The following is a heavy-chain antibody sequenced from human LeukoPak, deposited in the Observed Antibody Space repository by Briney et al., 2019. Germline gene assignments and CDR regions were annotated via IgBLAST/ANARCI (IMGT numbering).Heavy chain of an antibody. CDR1: GGSFSGYY. J-gene: IGHJ3*02. CDR3: ARDSDYGDWADAFDI. CDR2: INHSGST. D-gene: IGHD4-17*01. V-gene: IGHV4-34*09. Sequence: SETLSLTCAVYGGSFSGYYWSWIRQPPGKGLEWIGEINHSGSTYYNPSLKSRVTISVDTSKNQFSLKLSSVTAADTAVYYCARDSDYGDWADAFDIWGQGTMVTVSS.